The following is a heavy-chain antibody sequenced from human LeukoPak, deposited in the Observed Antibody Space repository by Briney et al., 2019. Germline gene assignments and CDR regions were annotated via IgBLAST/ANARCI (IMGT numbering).Heavy chain of an antibody. D-gene: IGHD3-22*01. CDR1: GGSISSHY. J-gene: IGHJ1*01. CDR2: IYYRGST. V-gene: IGHV4-59*11. Sequence: SETLSLTCTVPGGSISSHYWSWIRQPPGKGLEWIGYIYYRGSTNYNPSLKSRVTISVDTSKNQFSLKLSSVTAADTAVYYCAKYYYDSSGYSAEYFQHWGQGTLVTVSS. CDR3: AKYYYDSSGYSAEYFQH.